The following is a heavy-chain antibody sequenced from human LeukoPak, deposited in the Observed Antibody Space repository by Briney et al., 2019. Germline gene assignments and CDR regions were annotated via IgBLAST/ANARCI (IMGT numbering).Heavy chain of an antibody. D-gene: IGHD2-8*01. CDR1: GYSISSGYY. CDR3: ARVNLLGYCTNGVCPGGGLPSDY. Sequence: SETLSLTCTVSGYSISSGYYWGWIRQPPGKGLEWIGSIYHSGSTYYNPSLKSRVTISVDTSKNQFSLKLTSVTAVDTAVYYCARVNLLGYCTNGVCPGGGLPSDYWGQGTLVTVSS. V-gene: IGHV4-38-2*02. J-gene: IGHJ4*02. CDR2: IYHSGST.